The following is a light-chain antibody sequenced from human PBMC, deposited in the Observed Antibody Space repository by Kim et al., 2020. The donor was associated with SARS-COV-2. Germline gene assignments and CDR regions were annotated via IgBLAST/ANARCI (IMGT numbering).Light chain of an antibody. CDR1: ALPKQY. Sequence: SPGQTARITCSGDALPKQYAYWYQQKPGQAPVLVIYKDSERPSGIPERFSGSSSGTTVTSTISGVQAEDEADYYCQSADSSGTYPVFGGGTQLTVL. J-gene: IGLJ3*02. CDR3: QSADSSGTYPV. CDR2: KDS. V-gene: IGLV3-25*03.